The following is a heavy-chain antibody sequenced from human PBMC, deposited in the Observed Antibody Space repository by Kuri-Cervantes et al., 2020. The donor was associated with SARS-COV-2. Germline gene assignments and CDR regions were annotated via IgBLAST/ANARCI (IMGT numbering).Heavy chain of an antibody. Sequence: GGSLRLSCKAPGYTFTSYYMHWVRQAPGQGLEWMGIINPSGGSTSYAQKFQGRVTMTRDTSTSTVYMELSSLRSEDTAVYYCARGDCNSTSCLIYDAYGMDVWRQGNMVTVSS. J-gene: IGHJ6*02. CDR2: INPSGGST. D-gene: IGHD2-2*01. CDR3: ARGDCNSTSCLIYDAYGMDV. V-gene: IGHV1-46*01. CDR1: GYTFTSYY.